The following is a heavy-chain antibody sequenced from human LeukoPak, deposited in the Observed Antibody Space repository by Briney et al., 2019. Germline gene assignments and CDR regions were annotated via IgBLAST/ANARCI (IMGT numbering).Heavy chain of an antibody. CDR1: EFTFSSYN. CDR3: AKAGSSSWHLDY. Sequence: GGSLRLSCAASEFTFSSYNMNWVRQAPGKGLEWVSSISSSSAYIYYADSVKGRSTISRDNSKNTLFLQMNSLRGDDTAIYYCAKAGSSSWHLDYWGQGTLVTVSS. D-gene: IGHD6-13*01. V-gene: IGHV3-21*04. CDR2: ISSSSAYI. J-gene: IGHJ4*02.